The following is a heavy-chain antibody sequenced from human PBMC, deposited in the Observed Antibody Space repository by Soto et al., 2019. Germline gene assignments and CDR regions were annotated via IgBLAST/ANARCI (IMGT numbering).Heavy chain of an antibody. J-gene: IGHJ5*02. D-gene: IGHD1-26*01. CDR2: IFSSDET. Sequence: QVTLKESGPVLVKPTETLTLTCAVSGFSVSSHKISVSWIRKPPGKALEWLAQIFSSDETAYNTSLKSRITTSTDISKSQVVLTITDLDPMDTATYYCAWVPEWAAWFDPCGQGILVTVAS. CDR1: GFSVSSHKIS. V-gene: IGHV2-26*01. CDR3: AWVPEWAAWFDP.